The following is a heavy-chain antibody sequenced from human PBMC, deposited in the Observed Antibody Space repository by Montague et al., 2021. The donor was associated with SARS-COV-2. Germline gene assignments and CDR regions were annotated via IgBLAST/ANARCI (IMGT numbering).Heavy chain of an antibody. V-gene: IGHV3-23*03. CDR3: AKVKHVRYDFWSGYRGAYFDY. CDR2: IYSGGSST. D-gene: IGHD3-3*01. Sequence: SLRLSCAASGFTLSSYAMSWVRQAPGKGLEWVSLIYSGGSSTYYADSVKGRFTISRDNSKNTLYLQMNSLRAEDTAVYYCAKVKHVRYDFWSGYRGAYFDYWGQGTLVTVSS. J-gene: IGHJ4*02. CDR1: GFTLSSYA.